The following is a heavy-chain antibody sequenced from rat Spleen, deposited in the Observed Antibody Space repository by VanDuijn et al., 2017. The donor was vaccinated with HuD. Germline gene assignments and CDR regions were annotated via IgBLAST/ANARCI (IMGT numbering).Heavy chain of an antibody. V-gene: IGHV3-1*01. CDR1: GYSSTDSH. CDR2: ITYSGTT. J-gene: IGHJ2*01. CDR3: ARKLNYGRYHFDD. Sequence: EVQVQESGPGLVKPSQSLSLTCSVTGYSSTDSHWGWIRQFPGNKMEWVGHITYSGTTAYSPTVKSRISLTRDTSKHQFFLQLTSVTTVDTATYYCARKLNYGRYHFDDWGEGGMVTVSS. D-gene: IGHD1-11*01.